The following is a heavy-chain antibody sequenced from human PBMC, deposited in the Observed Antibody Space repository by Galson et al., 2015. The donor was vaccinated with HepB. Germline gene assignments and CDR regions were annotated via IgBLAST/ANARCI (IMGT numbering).Heavy chain of an antibody. Sequence: SLRLSCAASGFTFNSFWMHWVRQAPGKSPVWVARINYDGSSTSYADSVRGRFTISRDNSKNTLHLQMNSLRAEDTAVFHCARCWFRRGGTCCCGDFWGQGTLVTVSS. V-gene: IGHV3-74*01. J-gene: IGHJ4*02. CDR1: GFTFNSFW. CDR2: INYDGSST. D-gene: IGHD2-2*01. CDR3: ARCWFRRGGTCCCGDF.